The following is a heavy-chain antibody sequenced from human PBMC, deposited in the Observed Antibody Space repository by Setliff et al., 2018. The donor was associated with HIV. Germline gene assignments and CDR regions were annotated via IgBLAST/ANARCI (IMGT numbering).Heavy chain of an antibody. CDR3: TRPQYIYDNSDSDN. J-gene: IGHJ4*02. CDR1: GFTFSSYS. V-gene: IGHV3-73*01. D-gene: IGHD3-22*01. Sequence: GGSLRLSCAASGFTFSSYSMNWVRQASGKGLEWVGRILDKANGYATAYAASVKGRFTISRDDSKNTAYLQMNSLKTEDTAIYYCTRPQYIYDNSDSDNWGQGALVTVSS. CDR2: ILDKANGYAT.